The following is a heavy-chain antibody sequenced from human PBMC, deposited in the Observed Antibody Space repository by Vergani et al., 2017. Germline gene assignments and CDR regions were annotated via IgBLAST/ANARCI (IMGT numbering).Heavy chain of an antibody. V-gene: IGHV3-30*18. CDR2: ISYDGSNK. Sequence: QVQLVESGGGVVQPGKSLRLSCAASGFSFSSSGMHWVRQAPGKGLEWVAVISYDGSNKYYADSVKGRFTISRDTSKNTLYLQMNSLRAEDTAVYYCAKDLPSGTYGGDWLALWGQGTLVTVSS. J-gene: IGHJ5*02. CDR1: GFSFSSSG. D-gene: IGHD4-23*01. CDR3: AKDLPSGTYGGDWLAL.